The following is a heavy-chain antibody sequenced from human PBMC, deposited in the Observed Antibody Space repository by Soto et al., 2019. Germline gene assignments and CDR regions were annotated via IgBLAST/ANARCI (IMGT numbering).Heavy chain of an antibody. CDR2: INSDGSST. CDR1: GFTFSSYC. D-gene: IGHD1-1*01. J-gene: IGHJ4*02. CDR3: ARGQFTATGDNY. V-gene: IGHV3-74*01. Sequence: PGGSLRLSCAASGFTFSSYCMHWVRQAPGKGLVWVSRINSDGSSTSYTDSVKGRFTISRDNAKNTLYLQMNSLRAEDAAVYYCARGQFTATGDNYWGQGTLVTVSS.